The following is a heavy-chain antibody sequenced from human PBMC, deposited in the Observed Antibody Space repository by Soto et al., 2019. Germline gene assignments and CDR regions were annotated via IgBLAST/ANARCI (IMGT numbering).Heavy chain of an antibody. CDR3: VDTSPLDP. V-gene: IGHV3-21*01. J-gene: IGHJ4*02. CDR1: GFTFSSYS. D-gene: IGHD5-18*01. Sequence: EVQLVKSRGGLVKSGGSLRLSCAASGFTFSSYSMNWVRQAPGKGLEWVASISSSSTYIYYADSVRGRFTISRDNAKNSLYLEMNSLRGEDTAVYYCVDTSPLDPWGRGTLVTVSS. CDR2: ISSSSTYI.